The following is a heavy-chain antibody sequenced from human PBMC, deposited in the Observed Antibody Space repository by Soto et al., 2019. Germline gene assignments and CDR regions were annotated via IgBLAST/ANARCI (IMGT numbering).Heavy chain of an antibody. V-gene: IGHV3-30-3*01. Sequence: GGSLRLSCAASGFTFSSYATHWVRQAPGKGLEWVAVISYDGSNKYYADSVKGRFTISRDNSKNTLYLQMNSLRAEDTAVYYCARDLPYYDSSGYSPYFDYWGQGTLVTVSS. CDR3: ARDLPYYDSSGYSPYFDY. CDR1: GFTFSSYA. J-gene: IGHJ4*02. CDR2: ISYDGSNK. D-gene: IGHD3-22*01.